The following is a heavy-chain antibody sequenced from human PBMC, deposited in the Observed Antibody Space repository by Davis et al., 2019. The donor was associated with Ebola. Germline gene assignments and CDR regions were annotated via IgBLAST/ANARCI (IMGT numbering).Heavy chain of an antibody. CDR1: GFTFSSYA. CDR2: ISGSGGST. D-gene: IGHD3-22*01. V-gene: IGHV3-23*01. CDR3: AKDLKPLYYYDSSGYYYGAFDI. Sequence: PGGSLRLSCAASGFTFSSYAMSWVRQAPGKGLEWVSAISGSGGSTYYADSVKGRFTISRDNSKNTLYLQMNSLGAEDTAVYYCAKDLKPLYYYDSSGYYYGAFDIWGQGTMVTVSS. J-gene: IGHJ3*02.